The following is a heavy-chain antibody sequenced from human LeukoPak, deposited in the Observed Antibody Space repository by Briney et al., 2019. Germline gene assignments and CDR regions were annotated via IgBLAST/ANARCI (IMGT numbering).Heavy chain of an antibody. CDR1: GGSISSGSYY. CDR2: IYTSGST. Sequence: SQTLSLTCAVSGGSISSGSYYWSWMRQPAGQGLEWIGRIYTSGSTNYNPSLKSRVTMSVDTSKNQFAMKLTAVTSGGTAVYYCAREESDYWGQGTLVTVSS. J-gene: IGHJ4*02. CDR3: AREESDY. V-gene: IGHV4-61*02.